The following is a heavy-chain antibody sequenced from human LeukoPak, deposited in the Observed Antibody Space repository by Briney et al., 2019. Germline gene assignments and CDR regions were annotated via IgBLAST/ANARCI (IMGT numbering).Heavy chain of an antibody. D-gene: IGHD1-26*01. J-gene: IGHJ4*02. Sequence: SETLSLTCTVSGGSISSYYWSWIRQPPGKGLEWIGYIYYSGSTNYNPSLKGRATISVDTSKNQFSLKLSSVTAADTAVYYCVRDRELNYWGQGTLVTVSS. CDR1: GGSISSYY. CDR3: VRDRELNY. CDR2: IYYSGST. V-gene: IGHV4-59*01.